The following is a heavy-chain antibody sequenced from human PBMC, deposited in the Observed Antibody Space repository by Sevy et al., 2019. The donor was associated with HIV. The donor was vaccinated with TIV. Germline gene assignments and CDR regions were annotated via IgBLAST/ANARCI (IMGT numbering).Heavy chain of an antibody. CDR2: ISSSGGST. Sequence: GGSLRLSCASSGFTFISHPMTWVRQAPGKGLEWVASISSSGGSTYYADSVKGRFTISRDNSKKTVDLQMNSLGVADTAVYFCAKEDFRGFDAWGQGTLVTVSS. CDR3: AKEDFRGFDA. CDR1: GFTFISHP. V-gene: IGHV3-23*01. D-gene: IGHD6-25*01. J-gene: IGHJ5*02.